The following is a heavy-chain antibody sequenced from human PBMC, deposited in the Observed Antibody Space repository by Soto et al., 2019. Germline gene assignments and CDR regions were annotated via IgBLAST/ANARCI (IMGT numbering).Heavy chain of an antibody. CDR2: IYYSGST. Sequence: SETLSLTCTVSGGSISSGGYYWSWIRQHPGKGLEWIGYIYYSGSTYYNPSLKSRVTISVDTSKNQFSLKLSSVTAADTAVYYCARDGPAPRFGMDVWGQGTTVTVSS. J-gene: IGHJ6*02. CDR1: GGSISSGGYY. D-gene: IGHD2-2*01. V-gene: IGHV4-31*03. CDR3: ARDGPAPRFGMDV.